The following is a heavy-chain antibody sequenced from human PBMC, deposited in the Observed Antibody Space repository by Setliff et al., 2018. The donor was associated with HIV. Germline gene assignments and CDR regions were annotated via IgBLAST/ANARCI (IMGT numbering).Heavy chain of an antibody. J-gene: IGHJ3*02. CDR3: VVPAAVGAPDAFDI. V-gene: IGHV1-2*02. CDR2: INPESGGA. Sequence: ASVKVSCKASGYTFTAYYIHWMRQAPGQGPEWMGWINPESGGANSAQKFQGRVTMTRDTSISTAYMELSSLRSEDTAVYYCVVPAAVGAPDAFDIWGQGTKVTVSS. CDR1: GYTFTAYY. D-gene: IGHD2-15*01.